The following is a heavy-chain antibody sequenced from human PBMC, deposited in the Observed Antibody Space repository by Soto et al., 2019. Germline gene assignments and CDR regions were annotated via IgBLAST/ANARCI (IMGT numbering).Heavy chain of an antibody. J-gene: IGHJ6*02. V-gene: IGHV3-30-3*01. CDR2: ISYDGSNK. D-gene: IGHD3-3*01. CDR1: GFAFSSYA. CDR3: ARVARTIFGVVTDYYYYGMDV. Sequence: GGSLRLSCAASGFAFSSYAMHWVRQAPGKGLEWVAVISYDGSNKYYADSVKGRFTISRDNSKNTLYLQMNSLRAEDTAVYYCARVARTIFGVVTDYYYYGMDVWGQGTTVTVSS.